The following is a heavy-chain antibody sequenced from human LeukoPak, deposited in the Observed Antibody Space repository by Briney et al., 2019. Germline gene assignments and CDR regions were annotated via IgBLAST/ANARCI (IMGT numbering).Heavy chain of an antibody. CDR1: GGSFSGYY. J-gene: IGHJ4*02. D-gene: IGHD1-26*01. V-gene: IGHV4-34*01. CDR2: INHSGST. CDR3: ARAEVGATQIYYFDY. Sequence: SETLSLTCAVYGGSFSGYYWSWIRQPPGKGLEWIGEINHSGSTNYNPSLKSRVTISVDTSKNQFSLKLSSMTAADTAVYYCARAEVGATQIYYFDYWGQGTLVTVSS.